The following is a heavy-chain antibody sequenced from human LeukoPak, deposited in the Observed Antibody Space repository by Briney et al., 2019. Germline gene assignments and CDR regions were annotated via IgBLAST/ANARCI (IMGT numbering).Heavy chain of an antibody. CDR2: IKEDGSEK. D-gene: IGHD4-23*01. CDR3: AKESSWGTVVTPGGPSA. J-gene: IGHJ5*02. V-gene: IGHV3-7*03. CDR1: GFTISDYW. Sequence: GGSLRLSCAASGFTISDYWMSWVRQAPGKGLEWVANIKEDGSEKNYVDSAKGRFTISRDNAKNTLYLQMNSLRAEDTAVYYCAKESSWGTVVTPGGPSAWGQGTLVTVSS.